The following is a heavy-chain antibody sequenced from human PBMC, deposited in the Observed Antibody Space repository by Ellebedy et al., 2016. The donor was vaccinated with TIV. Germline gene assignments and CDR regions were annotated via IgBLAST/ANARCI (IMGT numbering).Heavy chain of an antibody. CDR2: IYSGGST. D-gene: IGHD3-22*01. V-gene: IGHV3-53*01. J-gene: IGHJ5*02. Sequence: GGSLRLXCAASGFTVSSTYMSWVRQAPGKGLEWVSVIYSGGSTYYADSVKGRFTISRDNAKNSLYLQMNSLRAEDTAVYYCAREGGVVVDNWFDPWGQGTLVTVSS. CDR1: GFTVSSTY. CDR3: AREGGVVVDNWFDP.